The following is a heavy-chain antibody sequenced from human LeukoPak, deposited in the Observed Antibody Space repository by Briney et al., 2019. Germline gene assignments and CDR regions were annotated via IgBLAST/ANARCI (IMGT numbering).Heavy chain of an antibody. Sequence: SETLSLTCTVSGGSISSGSYYWRLIRQPAGKGLQWIGRIYTSGSTNYNPSLKSRVTISVDTSKKQFSLKLSSVTAADTAVYYCAGNYYGSGSYYSEDRYWGQGTLVTVSS. D-gene: IGHD3-10*01. V-gene: IGHV4-61*02. CDR1: GGSISSGSYY. CDR2: IYTSGST. CDR3: AGNYYGSGSYYSEDRY. J-gene: IGHJ4*02.